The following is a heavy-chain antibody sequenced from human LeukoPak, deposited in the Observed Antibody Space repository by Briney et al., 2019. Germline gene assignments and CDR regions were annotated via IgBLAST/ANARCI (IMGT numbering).Heavy chain of an antibody. J-gene: IGHJ6*02. CDR1: GYNFTSYD. V-gene: IGHV1-8*01. CDR2: INPNSGNT. CDR3: ARLHSELRSGWLFYYYYGMDV. Sequence: ASVKVSCKASGYNFTSYDINWVRQATGQGLEWMAWINPNSGNTDYAQKFQGRVTMTRNTSISTAYMELSSLRSDDTAVYYCARLHSELRSGWLFYYYYGMDVWGQGTTVTVSS. D-gene: IGHD6-19*01.